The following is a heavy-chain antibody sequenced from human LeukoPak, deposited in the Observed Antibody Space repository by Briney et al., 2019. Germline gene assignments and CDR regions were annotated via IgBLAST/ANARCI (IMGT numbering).Heavy chain of an antibody. Sequence: PSETLSLTCAVYGGSFSNYYWCWIRQPPGKGLEWIGEINHSGSANYNPSLKSHFTISVDTSKNQFSLELGSVTAADTAVYYCARGGDYRFDYWGQGTLVTVSS. CDR3: ARGGDYRFDY. V-gene: IGHV4-34*01. CDR2: INHSGSA. J-gene: IGHJ4*02. CDR1: GGSFSNYY. D-gene: IGHD4-17*01.